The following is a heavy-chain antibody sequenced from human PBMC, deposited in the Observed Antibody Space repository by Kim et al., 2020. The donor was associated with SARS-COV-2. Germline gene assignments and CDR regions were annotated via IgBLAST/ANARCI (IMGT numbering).Heavy chain of an antibody. V-gene: IGHV4-34*01. J-gene: IGHJ5*02. Sequence: SETLSLTCAVYGGSFSGYYWSWIRQPPGKGLEWIGEINHSGSTNYNPSLKSRVTISVDTSKNQFSLKLSSVTAADTAVYYCARGPDIVVVPAAIVFRRFDPWGQGTLVTVSS. D-gene: IGHD2-2*01. CDR3: ARGPDIVVVPAAIVFRRFDP. CDR2: INHSGST. CDR1: GGSFSGYY.